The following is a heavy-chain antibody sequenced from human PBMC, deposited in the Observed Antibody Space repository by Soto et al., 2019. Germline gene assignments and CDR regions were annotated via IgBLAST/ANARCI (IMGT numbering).Heavy chain of an antibody. CDR2: INHSGST. J-gene: IGHJ6*02. CDR3: ARGTGYCSGGSCYHYYYGMDV. D-gene: IGHD2-15*01. CDR1: GGSFSGYY. Sequence: SETLSLTCAVYGGSFSGYYWSWIRQPPGKGLEWIGEINHSGSTNYNPSLKSRVTISVDTSKNQFSLKLSSVTAADTAVYYCARGTGYCSGGSCYHYYYGMDVWGQGTTVTV. V-gene: IGHV4-34*01.